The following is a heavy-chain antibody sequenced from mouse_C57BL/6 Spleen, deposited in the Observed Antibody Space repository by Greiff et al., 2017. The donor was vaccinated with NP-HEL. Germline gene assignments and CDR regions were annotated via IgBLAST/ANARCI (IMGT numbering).Heavy chain of an antibody. CDR1: GYTFTSYW. D-gene: IGHD2-2*01. Sequence: QVQLKQPGAELVRPGSSVKLSCKASGYTFTSYWMDWVKQRPGQGLEWIGNIYPSDSETHYNQKFKDKATLTVDKSSSTAYMQLSSLTSEDSAVYYCARQYGHDYFDHWGQGTTLTVSS. CDR3: ARQYGHDYFDH. CDR2: IYPSDSET. J-gene: IGHJ2*01. V-gene: IGHV1-61*01.